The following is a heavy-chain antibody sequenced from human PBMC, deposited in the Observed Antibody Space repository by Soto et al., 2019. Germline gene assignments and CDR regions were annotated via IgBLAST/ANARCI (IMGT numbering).Heavy chain of an antibody. CDR2: ISYDGSNK. Sequence: QPGGSLRLSCAASGFTFSSYGMHWVRQAPGKXLEWVAVISYDGSNKYYADSVKGRFTISRDNSKNTLYLQMNSLRAEDTAVYYCAKDLVGAIHYYYYGMDVWGQGTTVTVSS. V-gene: IGHV3-30*18. CDR3: AKDLVGAIHYYYYGMDV. J-gene: IGHJ6*02. D-gene: IGHD1-26*01. CDR1: GFTFSSYG.